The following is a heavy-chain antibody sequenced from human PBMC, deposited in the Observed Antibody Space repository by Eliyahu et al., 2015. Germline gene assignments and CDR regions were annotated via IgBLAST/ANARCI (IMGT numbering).Heavy chain of an antibody. J-gene: IGHJ6*02. CDR1: GFXFXSYA. CDR2: ISYDGSNK. Sequence: QVQLVESGGGVVQPGRSLRLSCAASGFXFXSYAMHWVRQAPGKGLGWVAVISYDGSNKYYADSVKGRFTISRDNSKNTLYLQMNSLRAEDTAVYYCARKNKPKNYYGMDVWGQGTTVTVSS. D-gene: IGHD1/OR15-1a*01. CDR3: ARKNKPKNYYGMDV. V-gene: IGHV3-30*04.